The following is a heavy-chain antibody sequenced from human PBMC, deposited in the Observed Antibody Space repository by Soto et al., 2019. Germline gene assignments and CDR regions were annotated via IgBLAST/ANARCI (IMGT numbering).Heavy chain of an antibody. D-gene: IGHD1-20*01. CDR3: ASDNWKKGGEEPEASNWFDP. V-gene: IGHV3-33*01. CDR1: GFTFSSYG. Sequence: QVQLVESGGGVVQPGRSLRLSCPASGFTFSSYGMHWVRQAPGKGLEWVAVISYDGSKKYYRDSVKGRFTISRDNSKNTLYLQMNSLRDEDTAVYYCASDNWKKGGEEPEASNWFDPWGQGTLVTVSS. J-gene: IGHJ5*02. CDR2: ISYDGSKK.